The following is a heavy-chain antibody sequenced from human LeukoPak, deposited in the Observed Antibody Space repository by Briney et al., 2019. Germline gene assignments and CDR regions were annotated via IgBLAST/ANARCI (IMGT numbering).Heavy chain of an antibody. J-gene: IGHJ6*03. V-gene: IGHV3-74*01. Sequence: PGGSLRLSCAASGSTFSSYWMHWVRQAPGKGLVWVSRINTDGSSTNYADSVKGRFTISRDNAKSSLYLQMNSLRAEDTAVYYCARARYGDYYYYMDVWGIGTTVTVSS. CDR3: ARARYGDYYYYMDV. D-gene: IGHD3-10*01. CDR1: GSTFSSYW. CDR2: INTDGSST.